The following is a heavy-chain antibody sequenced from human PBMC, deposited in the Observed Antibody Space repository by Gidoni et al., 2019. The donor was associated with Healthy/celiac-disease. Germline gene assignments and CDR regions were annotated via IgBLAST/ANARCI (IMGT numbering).Heavy chain of an antibody. J-gene: IGHJ3*02. CDR2: ISYDGSNK. CDR1: GFTFSSYA. CDR3: AREKTEGAFDI. V-gene: IGHV3-30*04. Sequence: QVQLVESGGGVVQPGRSLRRSCAASGFTFSSYAMHWVRQAPGKGLEWVAVISYDGSNKYYADSVKGRFTISRDNSKNTLYLQMNSLRAEDTAVYYCAREKTEGAFDIWGQGTMVTVSS.